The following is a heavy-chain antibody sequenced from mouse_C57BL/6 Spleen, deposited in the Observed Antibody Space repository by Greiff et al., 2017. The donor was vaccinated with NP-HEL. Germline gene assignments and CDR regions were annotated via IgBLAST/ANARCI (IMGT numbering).Heavy chain of an antibody. J-gene: IGHJ2*01. Sequence: QVQLQQPGAELVKPGASVKMSCKASGYTFTSYWITWVKQRPGQGLEWIGDIYPGSGSTNYNEKFKSKATLTVDTSSSTAYMQLSSLTSEDSAVYYCARREATTDYFDYWGQGTTLTVSS. V-gene: IGHV1-55*01. CDR2: IYPGSGST. CDR3: ARREATTDYFDY. D-gene: IGHD1-1*01. CDR1: GYTFTSYW.